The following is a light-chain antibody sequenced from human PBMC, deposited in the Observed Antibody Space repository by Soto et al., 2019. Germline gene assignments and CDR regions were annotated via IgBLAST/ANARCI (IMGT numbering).Light chain of an antibody. Sequence: QSVLTQPPSASGTPGQRVTISCSGSSSNIGSNSVYWYQQLPGTAPKLLIYKNDQRPSGVPGRFSGSKSGTSASLAISGLRSDDEADYYCAAWDDRLSAGVFGTGTKLTVL. V-gene: IGLV1-47*01. J-gene: IGLJ1*01. CDR2: KND. CDR1: SSNIGSNS. CDR3: AAWDDRLSAGV.